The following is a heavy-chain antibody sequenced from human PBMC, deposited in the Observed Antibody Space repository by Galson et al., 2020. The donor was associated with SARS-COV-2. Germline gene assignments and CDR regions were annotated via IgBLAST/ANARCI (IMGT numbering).Heavy chain of an antibody. J-gene: IGHJ2*01. CDR2: INHSGST. CDR3: ASSSWSYWYFDL. D-gene: IGHD6-13*01. CDR1: GGSFSGYY. V-gene: IGHV4-34*01. Sequence: ETSETLSLTCAVYGGSFSGYYWRWIRQPPGKGLEWIGEINHSGSTNYNPSLKSRVTISVDTSKNQFSLKLSSVTAADTAVYYCASSSWSYWYFDLWGRGTLVTVSS.